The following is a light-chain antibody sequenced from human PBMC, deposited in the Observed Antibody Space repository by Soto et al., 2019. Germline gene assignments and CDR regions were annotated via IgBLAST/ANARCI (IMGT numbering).Light chain of an antibody. CDR2: DVS. CDR1: QSVSNW. J-gene: IGKJ4*01. Sequence: MYQALSTLSASMREDVTITCRASQSVSNWLAWYQQKPGKAPTLLIYDVSRLETGVPSRFSGSGSGTEFTLTINSLQPEDFAVYFCQQRLTFGGGRNVDIK. CDR3: QQRLT. V-gene: IGKV1-5*01.